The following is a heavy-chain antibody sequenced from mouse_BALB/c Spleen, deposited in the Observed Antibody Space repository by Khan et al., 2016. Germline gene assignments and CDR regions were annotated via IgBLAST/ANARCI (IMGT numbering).Heavy chain of an antibody. Sequence: EVQLVESGPSLVKPSQTLSLTCSVTGDSITSGYWNWIRKFPGNKLEYMGYISYSGITYYSPSLKSRISITRDTSKNQYFLHLSSVTTEDTATYFCASYLLNYFYYWGQGTTLTVSS. D-gene: IGHD2-1*01. CDR3: ASYLLNYFYY. CDR2: ISYSGIT. V-gene: IGHV3-8*02. CDR1: GDSITSGY. J-gene: IGHJ2*01.